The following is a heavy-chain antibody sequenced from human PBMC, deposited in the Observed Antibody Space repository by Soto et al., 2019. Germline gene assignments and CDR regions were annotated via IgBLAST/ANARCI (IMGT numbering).Heavy chain of an antibody. CDR2: IYYSGST. Sequence: PSETLSLTCTVSGGSISSGDYYWSWIRQPPGKGLEWIGYIYYSGSTYYNPSLKSRVTISVDTSKNQFSLKLSSVTAADTAVYYCARVLQGVPVTYPTSVAFDIWGQGTMVTVSS. J-gene: IGHJ3*02. CDR1: GGSISSGDYY. D-gene: IGHD3-10*01. CDR3: ARVLQGVPVTYPTSVAFDI. V-gene: IGHV4-30-4*01.